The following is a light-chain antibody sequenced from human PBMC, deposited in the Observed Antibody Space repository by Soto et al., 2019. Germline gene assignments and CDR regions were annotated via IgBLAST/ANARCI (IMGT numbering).Light chain of an antibody. J-gene: IGLJ1*01. CDR1: SSDVGGYNF. CDR3: TSYTSSSPLV. CDR2: EVV. Sequence: QSVLTQPASVSGSPGQSITISCTGTSSDVGGYNFVSWYQHHPGKAPKLMICEVVNRPSGVSNRFSGSKSGNTASLTISGLQAEDEADYYCTSYTSSSPLVFGTGTKLTVL. V-gene: IGLV2-14*01.